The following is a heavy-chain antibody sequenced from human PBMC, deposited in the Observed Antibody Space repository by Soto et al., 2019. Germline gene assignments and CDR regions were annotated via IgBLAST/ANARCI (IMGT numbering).Heavy chain of an antibody. Sequence: GGSLRLACAASGFTFSSYAMSWVRQAPGKGLDWVSAISGSGGSTYYADSVKGRFTISRDNSKNTLYLQMNSLRAEDTAVYYCAKGGIQLWSDYYYYYGMDVWGQGTTVTVSS. CDR3: AKGGIQLWSDYYYYYGMDV. CDR2: ISGSGGST. CDR1: GFTFSSYA. D-gene: IGHD5-18*01. J-gene: IGHJ6*02. V-gene: IGHV3-23*01.